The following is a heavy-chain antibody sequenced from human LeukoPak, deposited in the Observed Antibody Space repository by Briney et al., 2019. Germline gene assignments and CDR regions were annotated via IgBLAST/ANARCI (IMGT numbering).Heavy chain of an antibody. V-gene: IGHV3-11*01. Sequence: PGGSLRLSCGASGFTFSDYYMSWIRQAPGKGLEWVSYISSSGSTIYYADSVKGRFTISRDNAKNSLYLQMNSLKTEDTAVYYCSAAIYSDSRNWGQGTLVTVSS. CDR3: SAAIYSDSRN. J-gene: IGHJ4*02. CDR1: GFTFSDYY. D-gene: IGHD4-11*01. CDR2: ISSSGSTI.